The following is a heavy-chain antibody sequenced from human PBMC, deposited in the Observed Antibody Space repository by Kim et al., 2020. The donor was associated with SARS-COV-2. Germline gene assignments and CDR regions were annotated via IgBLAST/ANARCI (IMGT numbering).Heavy chain of an antibody. CDR2: IYYSGST. Sequence: SETLSLTCTVSGGSISSGGYYWSWIRQHPGKGLEWIGYIYYSGSTYYNPSLKSRVTISVDTSKNQFSLKLSSVTAADTAVYYCARDLSYGDYTRYYYYGMDVWGQGTTVTVSS. D-gene: IGHD4-17*01. CDR1: GGSISSGGYY. J-gene: IGHJ6*02. V-gene: IGHV4-31*03. CDR3: ARDLSYGDYTRYYYYGMDV.